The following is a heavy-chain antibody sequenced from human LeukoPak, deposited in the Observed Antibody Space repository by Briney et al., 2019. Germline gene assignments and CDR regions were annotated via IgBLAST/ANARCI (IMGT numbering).Heavy chain of an antibody. Sequence: PGGSLRLSCAASGFTFSSYSMNWVRQAPGKGLEWVSSISSSSSYIYYADSVKGRFTISRDNAKNSLYLQMNSLRAEDTAVYYCARGGDSGHDQYYFDYWGQGTLVTVSS. D-gene: IGHD5-12*01. V-gene: IGHV3-21*01. CDR3: ARGGDSGHDQYYFDY. CDR1: GFTFSSYS. J-gene: IGHJ4*02. CDR2: ISSSSSYI.